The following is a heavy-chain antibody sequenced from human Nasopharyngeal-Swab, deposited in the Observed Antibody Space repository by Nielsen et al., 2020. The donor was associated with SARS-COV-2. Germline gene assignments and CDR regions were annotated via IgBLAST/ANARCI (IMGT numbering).Heavy chain of an antibody. Sequence: GESLKISCDFSPKRFTNCWIGWVRQMPGKGLEWMGMIFPDDSDIKYSPSFQGRVTISADRAFNSVYLQWKSLKASDTAMYYCVRRGCITSSCPSSFDFWGQGTLLTVSA. CDR1: PKRFTNCW. V-gene: IGHV5-51*01. CDR2: IFPDDSDI. CDR3: VRRGCITSSCPSSFDF. D-gene: IGHD3-10*01. J-gene: IGHJ4*02.